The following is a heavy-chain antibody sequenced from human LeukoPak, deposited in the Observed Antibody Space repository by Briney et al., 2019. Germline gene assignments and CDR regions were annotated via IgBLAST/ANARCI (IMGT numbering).Heavy chain of an antibody. D-gene: IGHD6-13*01. CDR3: AKDHGSSDWYYFDY. CDR1: GFTFSSHG. CDR2: ITSGTRT. J-gene: IGHJ4*02. V-gene: IGHV3-23*01. Sequence: GGSLRLSCVASGFTFSSHGMNWVRQAPGKGLEWVSGITSGTRTYYADSVKGRFTISRDNSKNTLYLQMNTLRADGTAVYYCAKDHGSSDWYYFDYWGQGTLVTVSS.